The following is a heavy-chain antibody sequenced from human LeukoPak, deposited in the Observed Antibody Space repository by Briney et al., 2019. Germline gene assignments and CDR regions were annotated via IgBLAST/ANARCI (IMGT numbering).Heavy chain of an antibody. CDR1: GFTVSSNY. J-gene: IGHJ4*02. CDR3: AKDLSGSGWYGGDY. V-gene: IGHV3-23*01. CDR2: ISGSGGST. D-gene: IGHD6-19*01. Sequence: GGSLRLSCAASGFTVSSNYMSWVRQAPGKGLEWVSAISGSGGSTYYADSVKGRFTISRDNSKNTLYLQMNSLRAEDTAVYYCAKDLSGSGWYGGDYWGQGTLLTVSS.